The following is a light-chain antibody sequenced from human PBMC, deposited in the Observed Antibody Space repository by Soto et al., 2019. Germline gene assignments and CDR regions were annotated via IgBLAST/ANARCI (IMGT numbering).Light chain of an antibody. V-gene: IGLV2-23*03. Sequence: QSALTQPASVSGSPGQSITISCTGTSNDVGSYNLVSWYQQHPGKAPKLMIYEGSKRPSGVSNRFSGSKSDNTASLTISGLQAEDEADYYCCSYTRSSTFVFGGGTKLTVL. CDR2: EGS. J-gene: IGLJ2*01. CDR1: SNDVGSYNL. CDR3: CSYTRSSTFV.